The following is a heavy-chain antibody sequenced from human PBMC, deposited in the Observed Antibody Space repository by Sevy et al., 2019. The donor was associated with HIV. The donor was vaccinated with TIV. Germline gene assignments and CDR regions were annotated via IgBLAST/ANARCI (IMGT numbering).Heavy chain of an antibody. D-gene: IGHD3-22*01. CDR2: ISSRSSYI. J-gene: IGHJ4*02. CDR1: GFIFSDYD. V-gene: IGHV3-21*05. CDR3: AGAMDYYDIGGLHY. Sequence: GGSLRLSCAASGFIFSDYDMNWVRQAPGKGLEWISVISSRSSYIKYANSLKGRITISRDNANNSLFLQLNGLRAEDTAVYYCAGAMDYYDIGGLHYWGQGALVTVSS.